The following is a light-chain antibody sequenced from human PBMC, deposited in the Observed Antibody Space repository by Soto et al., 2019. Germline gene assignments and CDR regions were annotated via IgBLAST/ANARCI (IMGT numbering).Light chain of an antibody. J-gene: IGLJ3*02. Sequence: QSALTQPRSVSGSPGQAVTISCTGTSSDVGGSNYVSWYQQHPGKASKLVIYDVTRRPSGVPDRFSGSKSGNTASLTISGLQAEDEADYYCCSYAGSSLWVFGGGTKLTVL. V-gene: IGLV2-11*01. CDR3: CSYAGSSLWV. CDR1: SSDVGGSNY. CDR2: DVT.